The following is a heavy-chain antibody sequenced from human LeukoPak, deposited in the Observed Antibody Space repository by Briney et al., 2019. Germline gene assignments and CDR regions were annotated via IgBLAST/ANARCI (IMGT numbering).Heavy chain of an antibody. CDR2: INPDSGAT. CDR3: ARSEMADY. J-gene: IGHJ4*02. V-gene: IGHV1-2*02. D-gene: IGHD2-8*01. CDR1: GYTFTGYY. Sequence: ASVKVSCKASGYTFTGYYMHWVRQAPGQGLEWMGWINPDSGATNYAQRFQGRVTMTRDTYISTAYMELSRLRSDDTALYYCARSEMADYWGQGTLVTVSS.